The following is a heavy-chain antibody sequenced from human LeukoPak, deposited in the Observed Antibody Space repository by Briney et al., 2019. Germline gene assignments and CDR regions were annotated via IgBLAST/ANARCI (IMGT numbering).Heavy chain of an antibody. CDR1: GGSISSSSYY. CDR3: AVVVVVAARFDY. J-gene: IGHJ4*02. D-gene: IGHD2-15*01. Sequence: SETLSLTCIVSGGSISSSSYYWGWIRQPPGKGLEWIGSIYYSGSTYYNPSLKSRVTISVDTSKNQFSLKLSSVTAADTAVYYCAVVVVVAARFDYWGQGTLVTVSS. V-gene: IGHV4-39*01. CDR2: IYYSGST.